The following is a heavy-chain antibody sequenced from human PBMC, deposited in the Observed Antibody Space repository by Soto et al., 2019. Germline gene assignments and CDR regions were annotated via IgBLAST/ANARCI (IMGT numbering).Heavy chain of an antibody. V-gene: IGHV1-3*01. J-gene: IGHJ4*02. CDR1: GYTFTIYV. D-gene: IGHD3-22*01. CDR2: INAGNGNT. CDR3: ARGLIYDSSGYYFDY. Sequence: GASVKVSCKASGYTFTIYVMHWVRKAPGQRLEWMGWINAGNGNTKYSQKFQGRVTMTRDTSTSTVYMELSSLKSEDTAVYYCARGLIYDSSGYYFDYWGQGTLVTVSS.